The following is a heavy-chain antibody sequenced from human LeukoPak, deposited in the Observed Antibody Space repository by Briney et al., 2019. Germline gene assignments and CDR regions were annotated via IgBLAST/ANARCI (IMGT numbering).Heavy chain of an antibody. V-gene: IGHV3-7*03. CDR2: IKEDGSEK. Sequence: GGSLRLSCEASGFRFRNHWMNWVRQAPGKGLEWVANIKEDGSEKYYVDSVKGRFTISRDNARNSLFLQTNSLRAEDTAVYYCAKGLRYFVWLLMPASFDYWGQGTLVTVSS. J-gene: IGHJ4*02. D-gene: IGHD3-9*01. CDR1: GFRFRNHW. CDR3: AKGLRYFVWLLMPASFDY.